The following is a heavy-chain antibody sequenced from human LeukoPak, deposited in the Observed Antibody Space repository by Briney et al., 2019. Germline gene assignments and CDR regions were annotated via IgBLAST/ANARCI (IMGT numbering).Heavy chain of an antibody. Sequence: VSVKVSCKASGYTFTSYGISWVRQAPGQGLEWMGWISAYNGNTNYAQKLQGRVTMTTDTSTSTAYMELRSLRSDDTAVYYCARDPDAGYSSSWYQGSGMDVWGQGTTVTVSS. CDR2: ISAYNGNT. CDR1: GYTFTSYG. J-gene: IGHJ6*02. D-gene: IGHD6-13*01. CDR3: ARDPDAGYSSSWYQGSGMDV. V-gene: IGHV1-18*01.